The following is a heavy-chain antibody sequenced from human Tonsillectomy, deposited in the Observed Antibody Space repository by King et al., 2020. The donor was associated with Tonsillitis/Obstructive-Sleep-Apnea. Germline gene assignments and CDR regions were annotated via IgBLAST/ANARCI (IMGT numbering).Heavy chain of an antibody. D-gene: IGHD5-12*01. CDR2: ISSSGSTI. CDR3: ARGGFGGYDAFLL. Sequence: VQLVESGGGLVQPGGSLRLSCAASGFTFSSYEMNWVRQAPGKGLEWGSYISSSGSTIWYADSVKGRFTISRDNAKNSLYLQMNSLRAADTAVYYCARGGFGGYDAFLLWGQGTLVTVSP. J-gene: IGHJ1*01. V-gene: IGHV3-48*03. CDR1: GFTFSSYE.